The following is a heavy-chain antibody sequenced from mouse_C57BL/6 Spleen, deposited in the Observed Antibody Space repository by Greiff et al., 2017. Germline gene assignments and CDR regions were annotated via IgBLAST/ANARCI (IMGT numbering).Heavy chain of an antibody. Sequence: QVQLQQPGAELVRPGSSVKLSCKASGYTFTSYWMDWVKQRPGQGLEWIGNIYPSDSETHYNQKFKDKATLTVDKSSSTAYMQLSSLTSEDSAVYYCARGDRYYGSSSFAYWGQGTLVTVSA. CDR2: IYPSDSET. D-gene: IGHD1-1*01. CDR1: GYTFTSYW. J-gene: IGHJ3*01. V-gene: IGHV1-61*01. CDR3: ARGDRYYGSSSFAY.